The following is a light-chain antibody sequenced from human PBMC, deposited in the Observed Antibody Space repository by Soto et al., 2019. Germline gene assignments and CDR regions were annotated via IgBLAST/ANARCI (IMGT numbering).Light chain of an antibody. Sequence: QSALTQPASVSGSPEQSITISCTGTSSDVGGYNYVSWYQQHPGKAPKLMIYEVSNRPSGVSNRFSGSKSGNTASLTISGLQAEDEADYYCSSYTSSSLVFGGGTKLTVL. CDR1: SSDVGGYNY. CDR3: SSYTSSSLV. V-gene: IGLV2-14*01. CDR2: EVS. J-gene: IGLJ3*02.